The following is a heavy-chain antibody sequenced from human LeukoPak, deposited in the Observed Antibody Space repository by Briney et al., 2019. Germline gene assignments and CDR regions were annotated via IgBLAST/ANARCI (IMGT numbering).Heavy chain of an antibody. J-gene: IGHJ3*02. Sequence: GGSLRLSCAASGFIFSNYAMSWVRQAPGKGLEWGLDISGSGRSTYYADSVKGRFPISRDTPKNPLYLQMTSLRAEDTAVYYCAKDRRHVPDASDIWGQGTMVTVSS. V-gene: IGHV3-23*01. CDR2: ISGSGRST. CDR1: GFIFSNYA. CDR3: AKDRRHVPDASDI.